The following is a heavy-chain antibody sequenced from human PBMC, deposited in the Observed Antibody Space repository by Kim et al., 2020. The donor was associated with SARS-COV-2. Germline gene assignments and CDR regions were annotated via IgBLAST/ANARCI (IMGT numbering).Heavy chain of an antibody. CDR3: TRPGYSSGWSDY. Sequence: YAGSVKGRFTISRDDSKNTAYLQMNSLKTEDTAVYYCTRPGYSSGWSDYWGQGTLVTVSS. V-gene: IGHV3-73*01. D-gene: IGHD6-19*01. J-gene: IGHJ4*02.